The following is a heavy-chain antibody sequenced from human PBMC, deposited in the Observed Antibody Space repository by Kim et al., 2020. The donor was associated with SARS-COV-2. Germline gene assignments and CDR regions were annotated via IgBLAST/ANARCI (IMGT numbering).Heavy chain of an antibody. CDR3: ARQPSLGGYFDY. J-gene: IGHJ4*02. D-gene: IGHD3-16*01. Sequence: SETLSLTCSVSGGSINSSSHYWGWIRQPPGKGLEWVGSIFYRGSTYYNPSLGSRVTISVDTSKNQFSLKLSSVTAADTAVYFCARQPSLGGYFDYWGQGTLVTVSS. CDR2: IFYRGST. CDR1: GGSINSSSHY. V-gene: IGHV4-39*01.